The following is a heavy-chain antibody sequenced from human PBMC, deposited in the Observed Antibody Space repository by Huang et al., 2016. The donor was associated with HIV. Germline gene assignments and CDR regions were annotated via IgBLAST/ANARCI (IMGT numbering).Heavy chain of an antibody. D-gene: IGHD1-7*01. CDR2: IKKDESEK. CDR3: ATKTAAMDI. V-gene: IGHV3-7*01. Sequence: VESGGRLVQPGGSIRLSCVGSTFRFGAYWMSWVRQSPGKGLEWVAKIKKDESEKYYVDSVKGRFNISRDNAKKVLFLEMNNVRVEDTATYYCATKTAAMDIWGQGTTVTVS. CDR1: TFRFGAYW. J-gene: IGHJ6*02.